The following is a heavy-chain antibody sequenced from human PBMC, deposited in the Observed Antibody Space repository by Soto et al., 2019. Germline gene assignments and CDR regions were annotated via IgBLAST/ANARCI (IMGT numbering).Heavy chain of an antibody. V-gene: IGHV3-23*01. J-gene: IGHJ4*02. CDR1: GFTFNNYA. CDR3: AKLGSSSWSPHYYFDY. D-gene: IGHD2-2*01. Sequence: GGSLRLSCAASGFTFNNYAMGWVRQAPGKGLEWVSAITDSGDDTYYVDSVKGRFTISRDNSKSTLYLQMNSLRAEDTAIYYCAKLGSSSWSPHYYFDYWGQGTLVTVSS. CDR2: ITDSGDDT.